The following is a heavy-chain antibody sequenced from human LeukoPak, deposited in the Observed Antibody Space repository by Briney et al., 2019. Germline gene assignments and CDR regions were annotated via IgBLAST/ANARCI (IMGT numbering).Heavy chain of an antibody. Sequence: SVKVSCKASGGTFSSHAISWVRQAPGQGLEWMGRIIPIFGTANYAQKFQGRVTITTDESTSTAYMELSSLRSEDTAVYYCARDPGGYNPYYFDYWGQGTLVTVSS. D-gene: IGHD5-24*01. CDR3: ARDPGGYNPYYFDY. V-gene: IGHV1-69*05. J-gene: IGHJ4*02. CDR1: GGTFSSHA. CDR2: IIPIFGTA.